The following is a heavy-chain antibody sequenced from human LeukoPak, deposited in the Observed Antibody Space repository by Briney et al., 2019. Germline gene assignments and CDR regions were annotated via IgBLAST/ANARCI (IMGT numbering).Heavy chain of an antibody. CDR3: AGAGEGCTNGVCYTLSYYYYYMDV. Sequence: GGSLRLSCAASGFTFSSYWMHWVRQAPGKGLVWVSRINSDGSSTSYADSVKGRFTISRDNAKNTLYLQMNSLRAEDTAVYYCAGAGEGCTNGVCYTLSYYYYYMDVWGKGTTVTVSS. V-gene: IGHV3-74*01. CDR2: INSDGSST. J-gene: IGHJ6*03. D-gene: IGHD2-8*01. CDR1: GFTFSSYW.